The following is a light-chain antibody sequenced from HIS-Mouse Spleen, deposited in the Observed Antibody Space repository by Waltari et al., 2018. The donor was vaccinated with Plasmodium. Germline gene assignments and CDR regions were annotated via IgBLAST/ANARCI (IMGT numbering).Light chain of an antibody. CDR2: AAS. Sequence: DIQMTQSPSSLSASVGDRVTITCRASQSSSSYLHWYQQKPGKAPKLLIYAASSMQSGVPSRFSGSGSGTDFTLTISSLQPEDFATYYCQQSYSTPPTFGGGTKVEIK. CDR1: QSSSSY. V-gene: IGKV1-39*01. CDR3: QQSYSTPPT. J-gene: IGKJ4*01.